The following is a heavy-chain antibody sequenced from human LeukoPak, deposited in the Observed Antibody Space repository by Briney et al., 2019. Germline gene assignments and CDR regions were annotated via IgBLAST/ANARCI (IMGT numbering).Heavy chain of an antibody. CDR3: ARGLKYSSGHEGLAY. D-gene: IGHD6-19*01. V-gene: IGHV4-34*01. J-gene: IGHJ4*02. CDR1: GGSFSGFT. CDR2: ISRSGDT. Sequence: SETLSLTCAVYGGSFSGFTWTWIRQPPGKGLEWIGEISRSGDTNYSPSLKSRVTMSVDPSRNQFSLKLTSVTAADTAVYYCARGLKYSSGHEGLAYWGQGILVTVSS.